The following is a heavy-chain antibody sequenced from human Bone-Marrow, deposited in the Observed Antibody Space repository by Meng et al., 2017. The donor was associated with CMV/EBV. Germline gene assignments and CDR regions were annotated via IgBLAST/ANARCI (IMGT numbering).Heavy chain of an antibody. CDR2: ISSSSSYI. Sequence: GGSLRLSCAASGFTFSSYSMNWVRQAPGKGLEWVSSISSSSSYIYYADSVKGRFTISRENAKNSLYLQMNSLRAEDTAVYYCARAGGATKGQDYYYGMDVWGQGTTVTVSS. V-gene: IGHV3-21*01. D-gene: IGHD1-26*01. CDR3: ARAGGATKGQDYYYGMDV. CDR1: GFTFSSYS. J-gene: IGHJ6*02.